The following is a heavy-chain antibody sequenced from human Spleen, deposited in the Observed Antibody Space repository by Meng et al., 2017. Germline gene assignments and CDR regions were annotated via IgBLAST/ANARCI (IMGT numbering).Heavy chain of an antibody. J-gene: IGHJ5*02. D-gene: IGHD2-2*01. Sequence: EVQLVESGGGLVKSGGSLSFSCAVSGLTFSSYTMTWVRQAPGRGLEWVSSISTSSGHIYYADSVKGRFTISRDNAKNSLYLQMNSLRADDTAVYYCARDPHCSSTRCYEQGRFDPWGQGTLVTASS. CDR3: ARDPHCSSTRCYEQGRFDP. CDR2: ISTSSGHI. CDR1: GLTFSSYT. V-gene: IGHV3-21*01.